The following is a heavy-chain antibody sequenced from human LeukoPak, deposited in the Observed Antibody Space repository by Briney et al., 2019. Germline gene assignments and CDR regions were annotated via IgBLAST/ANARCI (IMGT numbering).Heavy chain of an antibody. J-gene: IGHJ4*02. CDR2: IIPILGIA. D-gene: IGHD5/OR15-5a*01. CDR1: GGTFSSYA. V-gene: IGHV1-69*04. Sequence: ASVKVSCKASGGTFSSYAISWVRQAPGQGLEWMGRIIPILGIANYAQKFQGRVTMTRTTSISTAYMELSSLRSEDTAVYYCARGGRLGGIDYWGQGTLVTVSS. CDR3: ARGGRLGGIDY.